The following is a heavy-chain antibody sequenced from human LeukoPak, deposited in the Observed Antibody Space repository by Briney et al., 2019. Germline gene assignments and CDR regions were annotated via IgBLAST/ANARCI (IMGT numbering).Heavy chain of an antibody. CDR2: ISSGSTYT. D-gene: IGHD3-16*01. CDR1: GFTFSSYG. CDR3: ARTGYGYNYFDY. J-gene: IGHJ4*02. Sequence: GGSLRLSCGASGFTFSSYGMNWVRQAPGKGLEWVSSISSGSTYTYYADSVKGRFTISRDNAKNSLYLQMNSLRAEDTAVYYCARTGYGYNYFDYWGQGTLVTVSS. V-gene: IGHV3-21*01.